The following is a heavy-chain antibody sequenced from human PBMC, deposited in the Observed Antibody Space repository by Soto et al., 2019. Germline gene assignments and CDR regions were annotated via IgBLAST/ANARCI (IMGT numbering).Heavy chain of an antibody. CDR1: GDSVSSNSAA. J-gene: IGHJ4*02. D-gene: IGHD2-2*03. V-gene: IGHV6-1*01. CDR2: TYYRSKWYN. Sequence: SQTLSLTCAISGDSVSSNSAAWNWIRQSPSRGLEWLGRTYYRSKWYNEYAVSVKSRITINPDTSKNQFSLQLISVTTADTAVYFCAREGNLGRWIQPLDSWGQGTLVTVSS. CDR3: AREGNLGRWIQPLDS.